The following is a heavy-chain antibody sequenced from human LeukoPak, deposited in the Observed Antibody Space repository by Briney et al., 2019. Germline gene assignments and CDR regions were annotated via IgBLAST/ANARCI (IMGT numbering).Heavy chain of an antibody. J-gene: IGHJ6*02. D-gene: IGHD6-13*01. CDR1: GYTLTELS. CDR2: FDPEDGET. Sequence: ASVKVSCKVSGYTLTELSMHLVRQAPGKGLEWMGGFDPEDGETIYAQKFQGRVTMTEDTSTDTAYMELSNLRSEDTAVYYCATYSSSWHLYGMDVWGQGTTVTVSS. V-gene: IGHV1-24*01. CDR3: ATYSSSWHLYGMDV.